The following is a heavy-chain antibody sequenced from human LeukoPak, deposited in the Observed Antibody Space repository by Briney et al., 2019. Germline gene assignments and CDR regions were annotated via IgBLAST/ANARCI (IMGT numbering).Heavy chain of an antibody. CDR2: MKEDGSYE. J-gene: IGHJ1*01. D-gene: IGHD3-16*01. CDR3: VVGGAGGGYFPN. V-gene: IGHV3-7*01. Sequence: GGSLRLSCVASEFSFSDSTMSWVRQAAGRGLEWVAKMKEDGSYEKYVDSVKGRFTISRDNAKNSLYLQMSSMRPEDTAVYFCVVGGAGGGYFPNWGQGSLVIVSS. CDR1: EFSFSDST.